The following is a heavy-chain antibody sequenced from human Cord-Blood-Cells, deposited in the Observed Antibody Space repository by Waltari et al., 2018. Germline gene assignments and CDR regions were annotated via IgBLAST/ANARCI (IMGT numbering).Heavy chain of an antibody. CDR3: AHNPDHTLEWLEYFQH. Sequence: QITLKESGPTQVKLTQTLTRTFSFAGFSPSTSRVGVGWNRQPPGKALEWLALIYWNDDKRYSPSLKSRLTITKDTSKNQVVLTMTNMDPVDTATYYCAHNPDHTLEWLEYFQHWGQGTLVTVSS. CDR1: GFSPSTSRVG. D-gene: IGHD3-3*01. CDR2: IYWNDDK. V-gene: IGHV2-5*01. J-gene: IGHJ1*01.